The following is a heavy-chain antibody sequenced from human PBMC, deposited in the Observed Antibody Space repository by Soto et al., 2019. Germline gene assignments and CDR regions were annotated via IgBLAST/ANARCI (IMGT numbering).Heavy chain of an antibody. CDR2: ISSSSSYI. CDR3: ARYRWELLSYYDGMDV. J-gene: IGHJ6*02. CDR1: GFTFSSYS. V-gene: IGHV3-21*01. Sequence: GGSLRLSCAASGFTFSSYSMNWVRQAPGKGLEWVSSISSSSSYIYYADSVKGRFTISRDNAKNSLYLQMNSLRAEDTAVYYCARYRWELLSYYDGMDVWGQGTAVTVAS. D-gene: IGHD1-26*01.